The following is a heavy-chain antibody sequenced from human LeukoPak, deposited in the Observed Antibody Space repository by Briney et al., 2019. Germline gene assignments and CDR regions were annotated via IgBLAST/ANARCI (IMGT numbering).Heavy chain of an antibody. Sequence: PGGTLRLSCAASRFTFSSYGMSWVRQAPGKGLEWVSGISSSGGSTYYADSVKGRFTISRDNSRNTLYLQMNSLRAEDTAVYYCVTGYSDFDYWGQGTLVTVSS. J-gene: IGHJ4*02. V-gene: IGHV3-23*01. D-gene: IGHD3-9*01. CDR1: RFTFSSYG. CDR3: VTGYSDFDY. CDR2: ISSSGGST.